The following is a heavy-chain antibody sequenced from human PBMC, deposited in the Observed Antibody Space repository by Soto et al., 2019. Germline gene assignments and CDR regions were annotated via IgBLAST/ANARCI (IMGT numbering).Heavy chain of an antibody. CDR3: ARALLNIAVVDHYYYYGMDV. Sequence: GASVKVSCKASGYTFTSYYMHWVRQAPGQGLEWMGIINPSGGSTSYAQKFQGRVTMTRDTSTSTVYMELSSLRSEDTAVYYCARALLNIAVVDHYYYYGMDVWGQGTTVTVSS. V-gene: IGHV1-46*01. J-gene: IGHJ6*02. CDR1: GYTFTSYY. CDR2: INPSGGST. D-gene: IGHD6-19*01.